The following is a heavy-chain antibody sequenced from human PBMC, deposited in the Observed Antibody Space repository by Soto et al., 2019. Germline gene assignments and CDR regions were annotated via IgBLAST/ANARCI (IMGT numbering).Heavy chain of an antibody. Sequence: PGGSLRLSCAASGFTFSTYGMHWVRQAPGKGLEWVAVIWYDGSIKNYADSVKGRFTISRDNSMDTLYLQMNSLRGEDTAVYYCARGGYYDGNFQYHWGQGTLVTVSS. D-gene: IGHD3-22*01. J-gene: IGHJ5*02. CDR3: ARGGYYDGNFQYH. CDR1: GFTFSTYG. V-gene: IGHV3-33*01. CDR2: IWYDGSIK.